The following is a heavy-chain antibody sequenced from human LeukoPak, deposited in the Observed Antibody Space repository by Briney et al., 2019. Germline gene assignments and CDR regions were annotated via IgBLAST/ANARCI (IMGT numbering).Heavy chain of an antibody. CDR2: ISGSGGST. J-gene: IGHJ4*02. CDR3: ARDGYNWDY. Sequence: GGSLRLSCAASGFTFSSYAMSWVRQAPGKGLEWVSGISGSGGSTYYADSVKGRFTISRDNSKNTLYLQMNSLRGEDTAVYYCARDGYNWDYWGQGTLVTVSS. D-gene: IGHD5-24*01. V-gene: IGHV3-23*01. CDR1: GFTFSSYA.